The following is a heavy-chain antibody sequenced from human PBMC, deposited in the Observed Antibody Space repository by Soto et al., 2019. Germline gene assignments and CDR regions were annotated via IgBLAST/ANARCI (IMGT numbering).Heavy chain of an antibody. CDR3: ARVKVTTRRHVHYYYYGMDV. CDR1: GGSISSGGYY. D-gene: IGHD4-17*01. CDR2: IYYSGST. J-gene: IGHJ6*02. Sequence: LCGGSISSGGYYWSWIRQHPGKGLEWIGYIYYSGSTYYNPSLKSRVTISVDTSKNQFSLKLSSVTAADTAVYYCARVKVTTRRHVHYYYYGMDVWGQGTTVTVSS. V-gene: IGHV4-31*02.